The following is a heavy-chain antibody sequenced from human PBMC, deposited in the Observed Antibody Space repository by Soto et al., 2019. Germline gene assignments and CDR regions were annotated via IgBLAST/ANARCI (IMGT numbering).Heavy chain of an antibody. CDR3: ARDSDCHSTSCFFPPHV. J-gene: IGHJ6*02. D-gene: IGHD2-2*01. CDR1: GFTFSDEN. Sequence: QLGESGGGLVKPGGSLRLSCSASGFTFSDENMSWVRQVPGKGLEWVSGISGGGSYIFYADSVQGRFSISRDNPKNSLFLEMNSLRVEDTAVHYCARDSDCHSTSCFFPPHVWGQGTTVTVSS. V-gene: IGHV3-21*06. CDR2: ISGGGSYI.